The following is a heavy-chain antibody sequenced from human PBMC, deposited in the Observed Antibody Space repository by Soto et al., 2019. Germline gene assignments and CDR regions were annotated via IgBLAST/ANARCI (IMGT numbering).Heavy chain of an antibody. Sequence: QITLRESGPTVVKPTQTLTLTCTFSGFSLNTPGGGVGWIRQPPGKALEWVALIYWDDDKRYNPSLKRRLVITKDSSKTQVVLTMTNVAPVDTATYYCAHLVTADDSEYFEFWGQGTLVPVSP. V-gene: IGHV2-5*02. CDR3: AHLVTADDSEYFEF. D-gene: IGHD3-3*01. J-gene: IGHJ4*02. CDR2: IYWDDDK. CDR1: GFSLNTPGGG.